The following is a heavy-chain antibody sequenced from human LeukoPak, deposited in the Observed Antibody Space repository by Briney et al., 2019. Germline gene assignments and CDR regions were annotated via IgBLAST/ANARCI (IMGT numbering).Heavy chain of an antibody. CDR3: ARGYYYDSSGYAFDI. Sequence: PGGSLRLSCAASGFTFSSYEMNWVRQAPGEGLEWVSYISSSGSTIYYADSVKGRFTISRDNAKNSLYLQMNSLRAEDTAVYYCARGYYYDSSGYAFDIWGQGTMVTVSS. V-gene: IGHV3-48*03. CDR1: GFTFSSYE. CDR2: ISSSGSTI. D-gene: IGHD3-22*01. J-gene: IGHJ3*02.